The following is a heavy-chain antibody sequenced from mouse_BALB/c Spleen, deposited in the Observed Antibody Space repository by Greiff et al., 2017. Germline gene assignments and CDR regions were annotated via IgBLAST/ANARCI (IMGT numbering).Heavy chain of an antibody. CDR3: TRDGYRYWYFDV. D-gene: IGHD2-3*01. Sequence: EVNVVESGGGLVQPGGSMKLSCVASGFTFSNYWMNWVRQSPEKGLEWVAEIRLKSNNYATHYAESVKGRFTISRDDSKSSVYLQMNNLRAEDTGIYYCTRDGYRYWYFDVWGAGTTVTVSS. J-gene: IGHJ1*01. CDR1: GFTFSNYW. CDR2: IRLKSNNYAT. V-gene: IGHV6-6*02.